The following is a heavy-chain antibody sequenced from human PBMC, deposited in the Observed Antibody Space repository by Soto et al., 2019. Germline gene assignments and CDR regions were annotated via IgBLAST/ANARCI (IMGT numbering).Heavy chain of an antibody. CDR2: INGGGTTG. V-gene: IGHV3-48*03. CDR1: GLTFSHSE. CDR3: GRDLSCEPLHYVDV. Sequence: PGGPLRLSCAALGLTFSHSEMNGVGQGPGKGLEWVSHINGGGTTGYYAESVRGRFTISRDNAKNSVFMQMNILRVEDTAIYYCGRDLSCEPLHYVDVSGQGTTVTVSS. D-gene: IGHD3-10*01. J-gene: IGHJ6*02.